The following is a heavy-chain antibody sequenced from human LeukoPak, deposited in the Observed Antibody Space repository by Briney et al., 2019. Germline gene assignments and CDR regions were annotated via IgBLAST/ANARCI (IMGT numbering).Heavy chain of an antibody. V-gene: IGHV4-59*01. D-gene: IGHD3-22*01. J-gene: IGHJ3*02. CDR1: GGSTNSYY. CDR3: ATDRDSSGFDAFDI. CDR2: IYYTGST. Sequence: SETLSLTCTVSGGSTNSYYWSWIRQPPGKELEWIGCIYYTGSTNYNPSLKSRVTISVDTSKNHFSLNLSSVTAADTAVYYCATDRDSSGFDAFDIWGQGTMVTVSS.